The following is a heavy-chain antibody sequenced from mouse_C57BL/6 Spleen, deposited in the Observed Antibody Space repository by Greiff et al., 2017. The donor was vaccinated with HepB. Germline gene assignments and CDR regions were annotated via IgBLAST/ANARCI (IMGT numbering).Heavy chain of an antibody. D-gene: IGHD4-1*01. CDR1: GFTFSSYA. V-gene: IGHV5-4*01. Sequence: EVNVVESGGGLVKPGGSLKLSCAASGFTFSSYAMSWVRQTPEKRLEWVATISDGGSYTYYPDNVKGRFTISRDNAKNNLYLQMSHLKSEDTAMYYCARDGKYFDVWGTGTTVTVSS. CDR3: ARDGKYFDV. CDR2: ISDGGSYT. J-gene: IGHJ1*03.